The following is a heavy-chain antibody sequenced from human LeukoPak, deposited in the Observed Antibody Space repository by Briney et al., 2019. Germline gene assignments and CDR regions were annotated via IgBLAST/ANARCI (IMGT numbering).Heavy chain of an antibody. CDR2: IYYSGTT. V-gene: IGHV4-39*01. Sequence: SETLSLTCTVSGGSISSTTYYWGWIRQPPGKGLEWIGTIYYSGTTSYNPALKSRVTMSVDTSKNQFSLKLSSVTAADTGVYYCGRQRAGATDYWGQGPLVTVSS. J-gene: IGHJ4*02. D-gene: IGHD1-26*01. CDR3: GRQRAGATDY. CDR1: GGSISSTTYY.